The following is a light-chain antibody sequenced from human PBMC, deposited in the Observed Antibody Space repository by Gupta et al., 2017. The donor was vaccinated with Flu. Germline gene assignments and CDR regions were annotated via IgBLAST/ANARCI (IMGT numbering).Light chain of an antibody. Sequence: SYELPQPPSVSVSPGQTASLVCSGDELANKLIPWYQQRPGQSPVLVIYKDNKRPSGIPERFSGSKSGNAATLTISGTQAMDEADYYCQAWFINTAIFGGGTKLTVL. CDR3: QAWFINTAI. V-gene: IGLV3-1*01. CDR2: KDN. J-gene: IGLJ2*01. CDR1: ELANKL.